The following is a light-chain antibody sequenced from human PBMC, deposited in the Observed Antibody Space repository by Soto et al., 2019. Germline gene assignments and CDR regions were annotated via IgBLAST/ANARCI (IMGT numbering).Light chain of an antibody. J-gene: IGKJ1*01. CDR3: QQYATSPWT. Sequence: ETVMTQSPGTLSVSPGEGLTLSCRASQSISRTLAWYQQRPGQAPRLLIYGASSRATGVPARFSGSGSGTEFTLTISSLQSEDSAVYYCQQYATSPWTFGQGTKVDIK. V-gene: IGKV3-15*01. CDR1: QSISRT. CDR2: GAS.